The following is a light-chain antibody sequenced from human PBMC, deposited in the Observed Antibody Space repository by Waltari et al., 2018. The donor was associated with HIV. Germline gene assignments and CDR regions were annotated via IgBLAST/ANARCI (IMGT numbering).Light chain of an antibody. CDR3: ISYISSSSPV. CDR2: EVS. J-gene: IGLJ3*02. V-gene: IGLV2-14*01. CDR1: SFDIYGYNF. Sequence: QSALTQPASVSGSPGQSITISCTGTSFDIYGYNFVSWFQHHPGKAPKVIIYEVSNRPSGVSRRFSGSKSGNTASLTISGLQPEDEAEYFCISYISSSSPVFGGGTKLTVL.